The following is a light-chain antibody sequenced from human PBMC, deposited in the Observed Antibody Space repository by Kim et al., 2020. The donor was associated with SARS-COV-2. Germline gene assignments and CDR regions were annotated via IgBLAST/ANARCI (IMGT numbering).Light chain of an antibody. V-gene: IGKV3-15*01. CDR2: GAS. CDR1: QSVSSN. CDR3: QQYNNWRPIT. Sequence: SPGERVILYCRASQSVSSNLAWYQQKPGQAPRLLIHGASTRATGTPARFSGSGSGTEFTLTISSLQSVDFAVYFCQQYNNWRPITFGQGTRLEIK. J-gene: IGKJ5*01.